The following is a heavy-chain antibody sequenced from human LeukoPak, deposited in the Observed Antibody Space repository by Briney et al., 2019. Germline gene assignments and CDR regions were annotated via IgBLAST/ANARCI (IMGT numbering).Heavy chain of an antibody. CDR3: ARVSLGYCSSTSCPDYFDY. V-gene: IGHV3-7*01. D-gene: IGHD2-2*01. CDR1: GLTFSSYW. J-gene: IGHJ4*02. Sequence: PGGSLRLSCAASGLTFSSYWMSWVRQAPGKGLEWVANIKQDGSEKYYVDSVKGRFTISRDNAKNSLYLQMNSLRAEDTAVYYCARVSLGYCSSTSCPDYFDYWGQGTLVTVSS. CDR2: IKQDGSEK.